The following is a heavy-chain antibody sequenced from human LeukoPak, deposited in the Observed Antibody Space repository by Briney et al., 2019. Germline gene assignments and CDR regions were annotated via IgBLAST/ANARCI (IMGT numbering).Heavy chain of an antibody. CDR2: IYSGGST. CDR1: GFTVSSNY. V-gene: IGHV3-53*01. CDR3: ARVRHTRYSSSWSEGYFDY. Sequence: GGSLRLSCAASGFTVSSNYMSWVRQAPGKGLEWVSVIYSGGSTYYADSVKGRFTISRDNSKDTLYLQMNSLRAEDTALYYCARVRHTRYSSSWSEGYFDYWGQGTLVTVSS. J-gene: IGHJ4*02. D-gene: IGHD6-13*01.